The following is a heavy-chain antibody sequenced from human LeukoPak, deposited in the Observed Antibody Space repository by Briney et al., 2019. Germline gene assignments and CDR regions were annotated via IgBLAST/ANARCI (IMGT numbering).Heavy chain of an antibody. J-gene: IGHJ4*02. D-gene: IGHD2-2*01. CDR1: GGSISSYY. Sequence: SETLSLTCTVSGGSISSYYWSWIRQPPGKGLEWIGYIYYSGSTNYNPSLKSRVTISVDTSKNQFSLKLSSVTAADTAVYYCAXXXVTYCSSTSYRTLDYWGQGTLVTVSS. CDR2: IYYSGST. CDR3: AXXXVTYCSSTSYRTLDY. V-gene: IGHV4-59*01.